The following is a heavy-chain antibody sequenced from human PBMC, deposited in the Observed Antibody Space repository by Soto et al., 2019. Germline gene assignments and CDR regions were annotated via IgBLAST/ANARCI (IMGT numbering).Heavy chain of an antibody. J-gene: IGHJ6*02. CDR2: ISAYNGNT. CDR3: ARDPALNTYYYDSSGYHGLYYYGMDV. V-gene: IGHV1-18*01. Sequence: ASVKVSCKASGYTFTSYGISWVRRAPGQGLEWMGWISAYNGNTNYAQKLQGRVTMTTDTSTSTAYMELRSLRSDDTAVYYCARDPALNTYYYDSSGYHGLYYYGMDVWGQGTTVTVSS. D-gene: IGHD3-22*01. CDR1: GYTFTSYG.